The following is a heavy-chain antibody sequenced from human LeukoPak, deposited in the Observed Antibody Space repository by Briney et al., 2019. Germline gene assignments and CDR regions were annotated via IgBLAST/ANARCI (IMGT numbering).Heavy chain of an antibody. D-gene: IGHD2-15*01. V-gene: IGHV1-2*02. J-gene: IGHJ4*02. CDR1: GYTFTGYY. CDR3: ARDKKKQDCSGGSCPFDY. Sequence: ASVKVSCKASGYTFTGYYMHWVRQAPGQGLEWMGWINPNSGGTNYAQKLQGRVTMTTDTSTSTAYMELRSLRSDDTAVYYCARDKKKQDCSGGSCPFDYWGQGTLVAVSS. CDR2: INPNSGGT.